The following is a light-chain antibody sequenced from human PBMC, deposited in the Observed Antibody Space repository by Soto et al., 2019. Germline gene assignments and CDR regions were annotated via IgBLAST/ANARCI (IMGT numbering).Light chain of an antibody. CDR3: AVWDDSLNGRV. CDR1: SSNIGSNT. V-gene: IGLV1-44*01. CDR2: SNN. Sequence: QSVVTQPPSASGTPGQRVTISCSGSSSNIGSNTINWYQQLPGTAPKLLIYSNNQRPSGVPDRFSGSKSGTSASLAISGLQSGDEADYYCAVWDDSLNGRVFGTGTKVTVL. J-gene: IGLJ1*01.